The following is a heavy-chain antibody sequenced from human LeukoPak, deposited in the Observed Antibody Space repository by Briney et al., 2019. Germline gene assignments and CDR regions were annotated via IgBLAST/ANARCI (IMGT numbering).Heavy chain of an antibody. V-gene: IGHV1-18*01. Sequence: ASVKVSCKASGYTFTSYGISWVRQAPGQGLEWMGWISAYNGNTNYAQKLQGRVTMTTDTSTSTAYMELSSLRSEDTAVYYCARAPRNYYAPHWFDPWGQGTLVTVSS. J-gene: IGHJ5*02. D-gene: IGHD3-10*01. CDR3: ARAPRNYYAPHWFDP. CDR1: GYTFTSYG. CDR2: ISAYNGNT.